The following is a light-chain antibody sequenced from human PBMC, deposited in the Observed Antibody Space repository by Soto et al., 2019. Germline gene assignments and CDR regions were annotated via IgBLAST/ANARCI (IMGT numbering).Light chain of an antibody. Sequence: QSVLTQPASVSGSPGQSITISCTGTNSDVGGYNYVSWYQQHPGKAPKLMIYDVSSRPSGVSNRFSVAKSGNTASLTISGLQAEDSAGYYCSSYTSSGTLVVFGGGTKGTVL. CDR3: SSYTSSGTLVV. CDR2: DVS. V-gene: IGLV2-14*01. CDR1: NSDVGGYNY. J-gene: IGLJ2*01.